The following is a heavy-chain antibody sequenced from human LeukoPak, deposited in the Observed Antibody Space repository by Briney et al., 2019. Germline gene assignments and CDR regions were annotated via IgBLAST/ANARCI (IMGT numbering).Heavy chain of an antibody. Sequence: PSETLSLTCTVSGGSISSSSYYWGWIRQPPGKGLEWIGSIYYSGSTYYNPSLKSRVTISVDTSKNQFSLKLSSVTAADTAVYYCARKWGSGVYYYYYYMDVWGKGTTVTVSS. J-gene: IGHJ6*03. D-gene: IGHD6-19*01. CDR3: ARKWGSGVYYYYYYMDV. CDR1: GGSISSSSYY. V-gene: IGHV4-39*01. CDR2: IYYSGST.